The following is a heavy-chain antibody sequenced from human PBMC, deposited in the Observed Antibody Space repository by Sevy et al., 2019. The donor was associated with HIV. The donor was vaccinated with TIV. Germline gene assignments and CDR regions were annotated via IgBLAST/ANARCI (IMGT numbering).Heavy chain of an antibody. V-gene: IGHV3-21*01. CDR1: GFTFSSYS. D-gene: IGHD6-13*01. J-gene: IGHJ4*02. CDR3: ARHIAADYYFYY. Sequence: GGSLRLSCAASGFTFSSYSMNWVRQAPGKGLEWVSSISSSSSYIYYADSVKGRFTISRDNAKNSLYLQMNSLRAEDTAVYYCARHIAADYYFYYWGQGTLVTVSS. CDR2: ISSSSSYI.